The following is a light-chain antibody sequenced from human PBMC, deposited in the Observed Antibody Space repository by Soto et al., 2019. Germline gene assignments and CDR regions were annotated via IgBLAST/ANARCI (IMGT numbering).Light chain of an antibody. CDR3: QKYNSAPLT. CDR1: QVISNY. V-gene: IGKV1-27*01. Sequence: GESVTITCRASQVISNYLAWYXQKXGKXXNXXXYAASTLQAGVPSRFSGSGSGTDFTLTISSLQPEDVAAYYCQKYNSAPLTFGGGTKVDIK. CDR2: AAS. J-gene: IGKJ4*01.